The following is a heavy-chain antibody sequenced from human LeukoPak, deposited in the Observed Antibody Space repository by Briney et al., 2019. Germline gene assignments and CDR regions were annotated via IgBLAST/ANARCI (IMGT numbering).Heavy chain of an antibody. V-gene: IGHV3-33*06. CDR3: AKSRRDGYNKDAFDI. D-gene: IGHD5-24*01. CDR1: GCTFSSYG. Sequence: PGGSLRLSCAASGCTFSSYGMHWVRQAPGKGLEWVAVIWYDGSNKYYADSVKGRFTISRDNSKNTLYLQMNSLRAEDTAVYYCAKSRRDGYNKDAFDIWGQGTMVTVSS. CDR2: IWYDGSNK. J-gene: IGHJ3*02.